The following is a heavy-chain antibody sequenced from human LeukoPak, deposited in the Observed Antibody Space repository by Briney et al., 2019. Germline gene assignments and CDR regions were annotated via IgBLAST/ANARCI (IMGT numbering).Heavy chain of an antibody. Sequence: SETLSLTCTVSGGSISSYYWSWIRQPPGKGLEWIGEINHSGSTNYNPSLKSRVTISVDTSKNQFSLKLSSVTAADTAVYYCARGRGSWGQGTLVTVSS. J-gene: IGHJ4*02. CDR3: ARGRGS. CDR2: INHSGST. V-gene: IGHV4-34*01. D-gene: IGHD3-16*01. CDR1: GGSISSYY.